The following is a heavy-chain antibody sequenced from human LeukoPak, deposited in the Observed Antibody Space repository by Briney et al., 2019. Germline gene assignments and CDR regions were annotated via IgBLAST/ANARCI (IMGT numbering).Heavy chain of an antibody. J-gene: IGHJ4*02. CDR3: ARLLRGSSGYMGNFDY. CDR2: INHSGST. V-gene: IGHV4-34*01. Sequence: SETLSLTCAVYGGSFSGYYWSWIRQPPGKGLEWIGEINHSGSTNYDPSLKSRVTISVDTSKNQFSLKLSSVTAADTAVYYCARLLRGSSGYMGNFDYWGQGTLVTVSS. D-gene: IGHD3-22*01. CDR1: GGSFSGYY.